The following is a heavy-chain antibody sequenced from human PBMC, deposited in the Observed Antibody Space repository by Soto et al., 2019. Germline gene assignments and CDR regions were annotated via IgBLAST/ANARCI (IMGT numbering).Heavy chain of an antibody. V-gene: IGHV1-18*01. CDR2: ISAYNGNT. D-gene: IGHD3-22*01. CDR1: GYTFTSDG. J-gene: IGHJ4*02. CDR3: AREAENYYDSRFDDY. Sequence: ASVKVSCKASGYTFTSDGISWGRQAPGQGLEWMGWISAYNGNTNYAQKLQGRVTMTTDTSTSTAYMELRSLRSDDTAVYYCAREAENYYDSRFDDYWGQGTLVTVSS.